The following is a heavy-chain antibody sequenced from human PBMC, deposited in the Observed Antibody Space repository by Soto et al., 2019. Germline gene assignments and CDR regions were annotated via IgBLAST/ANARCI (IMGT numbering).Heavy chain of an antibody. CDR1: GFTVSNNY. CDR3: ATAFCTDGSSCGFDY. V-gene: IGHV3-53*01. J-gene: IGHJ4*02. D-gene: IGHD2-8*01. CDR2: LYSDGST. Sequence: EGSLRLSXAASGFTVSNNYMSWVRQAPGKGLESVSVLYSDGSTNYADSVKGRFTISRDIPKNTLNLQMNSLRVEDTALYYCATAFCTDGSSCGFDYWGQGTLVTVSS.